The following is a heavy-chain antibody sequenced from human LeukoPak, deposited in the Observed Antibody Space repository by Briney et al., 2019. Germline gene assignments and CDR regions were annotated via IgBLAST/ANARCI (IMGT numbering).Heavy chain of an antibody. Sequence: GGSLRLSCAASGFTFSSCSMNWVRQAPGKGVEWVSSISSSSSYIYYADSVKGRFTISRDNAKNSLYLQMNSLRAEDTAVYYCARVLTGTTTGFDYWGQGTLVTVSS. D-gene: IGHD1/OR15-1a*01. CDR1: GFTFSSCS. CDR2: ISSSSSYI. V-gene: IGHV3-21*01. CDR3: ARVLTGTTTGFDY. J-gene: IGHJ4*02.